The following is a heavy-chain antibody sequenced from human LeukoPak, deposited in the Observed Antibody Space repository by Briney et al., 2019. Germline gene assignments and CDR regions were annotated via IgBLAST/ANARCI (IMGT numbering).Heavy chain of an antibody. Sequence: PSETLSLTCTVSGGSISSGGYYWSWIRQHPGKGLEWIGYIYYSGSTYYNPSLKSRVTISVDTSKNQFSLKLSSVTAADTAVYYCARARPPLGCFDYWGQGTLVTVSS. CDR1: GGSISSGGYY. D-gene: IGHD2-15*01. CDR3: ARARPPLGCFDY. CDR2: IYYSGST. J-gene: IGHJ4*02. V-gene: IGHV4-31*03.